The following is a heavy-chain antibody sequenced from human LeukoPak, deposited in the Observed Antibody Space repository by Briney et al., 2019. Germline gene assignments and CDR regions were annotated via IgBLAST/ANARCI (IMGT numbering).Heavy chain of an antibody. D-gene: IGHD3-22*01. V-gene: IGHV3-53*01. J-gene: IGHJ4*02. CDR2: IYSGGST. Sequence: PGGSLRLSCAASGFTVSTNYMSWVRQAPGKGLEWVSDIYSGGSTNYADSVKGRFTISRDNSKNKLYLQMNSLTVEDTAVYYCANISSYYYDSSGYMTFDYWGQGTLVTVSS. CDR3: ANISSYYYDSSGYMTFDY. CDR1: GFTVSTNY.